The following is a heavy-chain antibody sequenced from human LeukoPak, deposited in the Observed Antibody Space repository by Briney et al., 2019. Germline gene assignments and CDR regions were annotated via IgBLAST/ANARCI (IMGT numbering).Heavy chain of an antibody. CDR3: AKDHDSSGWDFDY. J-gene: IGHJ4*02. CDR1: GFTFSSYG. D-gene: IGHD6-19*01. CDR2: ISYDGSNK. Sequence: GGSLRLSCAASGFTFSSYGMHWVRQAPGKGLEWVAVISYDGSNKYYADSVKGRFTISRDNSKNTLYLQMNSLRAEDTAVYYCAKDHDSSGWDFDYWGQGTLVTVSS. V-gene: IGHV3-30*18.